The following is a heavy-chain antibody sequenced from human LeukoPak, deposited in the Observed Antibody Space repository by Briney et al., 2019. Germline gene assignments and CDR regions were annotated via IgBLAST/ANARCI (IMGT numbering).Heavy chain of an antibody. J-gene: IGHJ5*02. CDR2: IIPIFGTA. Sequence: ASVKVSCKASGGTFSGYAISWVRQAPGQGLEWMGGIIPIFGTANYAQKFQGRVTITTDESTSTAYMELSSLRSEDTAVYYCARTRAYSSSWYNWFDPWGQGTLVTVSS. V-gene: IGHV1-69*05. CDR3: ARTRAYSSSWYNWFDP. CDR1: GGTFSGYA. D-gene: IGHD6-13*01.